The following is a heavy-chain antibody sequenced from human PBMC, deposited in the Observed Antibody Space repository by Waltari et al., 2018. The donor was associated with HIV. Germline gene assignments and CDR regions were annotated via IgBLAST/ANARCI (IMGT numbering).Heavy chain of an antibody. D-gene: IGHD1-26*01. CDR3: ARFEGELLWFDP. CDR2: IIPFVGTA. CDR1: GGTFSSYA. Sequence: QVQLVQSGAEVKKPGSSVKVSCKASGGTFSSYAISWVRQAPGQGLEWMGGIIPFVGTANYAQKFQGRVTITADESTSTAYMELSSLRAEDTAVYYCARFEGELLWFDPWGQGTLVTVSS. V-gene: IGHV1-69*01. J-gene: IGHJ5*02.